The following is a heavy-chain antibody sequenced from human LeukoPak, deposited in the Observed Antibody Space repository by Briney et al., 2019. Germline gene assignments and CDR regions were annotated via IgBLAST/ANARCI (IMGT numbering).Heavy chain of an antibody. J-gene: IGHJ4*02. Sequence: GGSLRLSCAASGFTFSDYWMHWVRQAPGKGLVWVSRVNRDGSSASYADSVKGRFTISRDNAQNTLSLQMNSLRAEDTAVYYCARVNPTSSGFYAYWGQGTPVTVSS. CDR1: GFTFSDYW. CDR3: ARVNPTSSGFYAY. D-gene: IGHD3-22*01. V-gene: IGHV3-74*01. CDR2: VNRDGSSA.